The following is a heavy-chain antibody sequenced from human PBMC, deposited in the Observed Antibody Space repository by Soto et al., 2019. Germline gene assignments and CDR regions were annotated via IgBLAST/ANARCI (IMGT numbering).Heavy chain of an antibody. J-gene: IGHJ3*01. D-gene: IGHD6-13*01. Sequence: QVQLVESGGGVVQPGTSLRLSCAASGFTFNNSGMHWVRQAPGTGLEWVAAISHAGSDKYYADSVKGRLTISRDNSKNTLYLQMDSLRAEDTAVYYCAKDQGIAASHGIDWGQGTMVTVSS. V-gene: IGHV3-30*18. CDR1: GFTFNNSG. CDR2: ISHAGSDK. CDR3: AKDQGIAASHGID.